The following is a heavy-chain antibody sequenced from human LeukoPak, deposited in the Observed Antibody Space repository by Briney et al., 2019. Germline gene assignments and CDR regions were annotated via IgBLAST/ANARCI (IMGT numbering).Heavy chain of an antibody. J-gene: IGHJ4*02. D-gene: IGHD3-22*01. CDR2: IVPIFGIA. CDR3: ASGGYYDSSGYYEGEFDY. Sequence: SVKVSCKASGGTFSSYAISWVRQAPGQGLEWMGRIVPIFGIANYAQKFQGRVTITADKSTSTAYMELSSLRSEDTAVYYCASGGYYDSSGYYEGEFDYWGQGTLFTVSS. CDR1: GGTFSSYA. V-gene: IGHV1-69*04.